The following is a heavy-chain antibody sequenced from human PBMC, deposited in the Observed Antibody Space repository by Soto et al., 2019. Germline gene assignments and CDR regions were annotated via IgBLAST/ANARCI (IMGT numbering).Heavy chain of an antibody. CDR3: ARSALPGYYGYDYYFDY. V-gene: IGHV4-59*08. CDR1: GGSVSGYY. D-gene: IGHD5-12*01. CDR2: MYYSRSTSEST. J-gene: IGHJ4*02. Sequence: SETLSLTCTVSGGSVSGYYWSWIRQPPGKGLEWIGYMYYSRSTSESTNYNPSLKSRVTISVDTAKNQFSLKLTSVTAADTAVYYCARSALPGYYGYDYYFDYWGQGTLVTVSS.